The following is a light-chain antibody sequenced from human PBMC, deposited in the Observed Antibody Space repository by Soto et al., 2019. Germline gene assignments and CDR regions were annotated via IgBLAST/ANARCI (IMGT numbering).Light chain of an antibody. CDR1: QGVSSH. V-gene: IGKV3-11*01. CDR3: QQRSSWPPS. Sequence: EIVLTQSPATLSLTTVEIATLSCRASQGVSSHLAWYQQKPGQAPRLLIYDASNRATGFPARFSGSGSGTDFTLTISGLEPEDFAVYYCQQRSSWPPSFGGGTKVDIK. J-gene: IGKJ4*01. CDR2: DAS.